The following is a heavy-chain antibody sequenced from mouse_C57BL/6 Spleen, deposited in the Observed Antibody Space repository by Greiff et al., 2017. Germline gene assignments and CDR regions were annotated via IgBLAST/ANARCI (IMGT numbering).Heavy chain of an antibody. CDR2: ISGGGGNT. V-gene: IGHV5-9*01. J-gene: IGHJ1*03. CDR3: ARLWSWYFDV. CDR1: GFTFSSYT. D-gene: IGHD1-1*02. Sequence: EVKLVESGGGLVKPGGSLKLSCAASGFTFSSYTMSWVRQTPEKRLEWVATISGGGGNTYYPDSVKGRFTISRDNAKNTLYLHMSRLRSEDTALYYCARLWSWYFDVWGTGTTVTVSS.